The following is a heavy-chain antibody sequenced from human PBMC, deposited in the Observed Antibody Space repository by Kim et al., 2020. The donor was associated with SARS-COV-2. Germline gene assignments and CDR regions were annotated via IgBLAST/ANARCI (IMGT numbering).Heavy chain of an antibody. CDR1: GYTFTSYA. D-gene: IGHD3-9*01. V-gene: IGHV7-4-1*02. Sequence: ASVKVSCKASGYTFTSYAMNWVRQAPGQGLEWMGWINTNTGNPTYAQGFTGRFVFSLDTSVNTAYLQMSSLKAEDTAVYYCARENTLRYVDWFTDSYYYGMDVWGQGTTVTVSS. J-gene: IGHJ6*02. CDR3: ARENTLRYVDWFTDSYYYGMDV. CDR2: INTNTGNP.